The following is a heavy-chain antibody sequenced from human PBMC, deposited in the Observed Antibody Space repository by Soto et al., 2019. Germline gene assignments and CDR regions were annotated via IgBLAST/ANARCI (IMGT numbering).Heavy chain of an antibody. CDR1: GFTFSSYA. CDR3: ATDPNVDYVGGFDI. J-gene: IGHJ3*02. Sequence: EVQLLESGGGLVQPGGSLRLSCAASGFTFSSYAMSWVRQAPGKGLEWVSGIRASGGSTYYADSVRGRFTISRDISKNTLYLQMNSLRADDTAVYYCATDPNVDYVGGFDIWGQGTMVTVSS. D-gene: IGHD4-17*01. CDR2: IRASGGST. V-gene: IGHV3-23*01.